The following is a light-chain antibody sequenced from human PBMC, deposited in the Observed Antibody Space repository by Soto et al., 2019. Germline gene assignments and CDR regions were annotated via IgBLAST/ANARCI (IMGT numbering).Light chain of an antibody. CDR3: QQYNSYPWT. CDR2: KAS. V-gene: IGKV1-5*03. Sequence: DIQMTQSTSTLSASVGDRVNITCRASQSISSWLAWYQQKPGKAPKLLIYKASSLERGVPSRFSGSGSGTEFTLTISSLQPDDFATYYCQQYNSYPWTLGQGNKVEIK. CDR1: QSISSW. J-gene: IGKJ1*01.